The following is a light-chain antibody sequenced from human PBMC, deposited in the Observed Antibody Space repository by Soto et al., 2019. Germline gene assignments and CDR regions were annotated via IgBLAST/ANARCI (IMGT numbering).Light chain of an antibody. CDR2: SAS. V-gene: IGKV3-15*01. Sequence: EIVMTQSPATLSVSPGDRATLSCRASQSVSSNLAWYQQKPGQAPRLLIHSASSSATGIPARFSGSGSGTEFTLTISSLQSEDFAVYYCQQYYNWPPEIYTFGQGTKLEIK. J-gene: IGKJ2*01. CDR3: QQYYNWPPEIYT. CDR1: QSVSSN.